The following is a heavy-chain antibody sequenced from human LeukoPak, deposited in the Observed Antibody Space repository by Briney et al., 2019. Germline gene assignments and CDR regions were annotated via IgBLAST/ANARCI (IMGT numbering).Heavy chain of an antibody. D-gene: IGHD1-1*01. V-gene: IGHV4-30-4*08. J-gene: IGHJ6*03. CDR2: IYYSGST. CDR3: ARVVGNWNDGDYYYMDV. Sequence: SETLSLTCTVSGGPISSGDYYWSWIRQPPGKGLEWIGYIYYSGSTYYNPSLKSRVTISVDTSKNQFSLKLSSVTAADTAVYYCARVVGNWNDGDYYYMDVWGKGTTVTVSS. CDR1: GGPISSGDYY.